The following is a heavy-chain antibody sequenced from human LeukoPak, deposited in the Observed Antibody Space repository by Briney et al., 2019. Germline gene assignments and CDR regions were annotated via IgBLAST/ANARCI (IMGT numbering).Heavy chain of an antibody. J-gene: IGHJ6*03. CDR1: GGTFSSYA. V-gene: IGHV1-69*05. CDR3: ARSAGDYYYYMDV. CDR2: TIPIFETA. Sequence: SVKVSCKASGGTFSSYAISWVRQAPGQGLEWMGGTIPIFETANYAQKFQGRVTITTDESTSTAYMELSSLKSEDTAVYYCARSAGDYYYYMDVWGKGTTITVSS. D-gene: IGHD3-10*01.